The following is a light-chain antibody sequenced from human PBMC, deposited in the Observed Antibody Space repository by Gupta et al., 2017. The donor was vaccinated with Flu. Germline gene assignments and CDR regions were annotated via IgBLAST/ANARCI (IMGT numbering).Light chain of an antibody. CDR3: QQHENSPRVT. J-gene: IGKJ3*01. CDR2: DAS. V-gene: IGKV1-33*01. Sequence: DIQMTQSPSSLSASVGDRVTITCQASHDISNYLNWYQHKPGKAPKLLIYDASYLETGVPSRFSASGSGTDFTLTISSRQPEDIATYYCQQHENSPRVTFGHGTKVHIK. CDR1: HDISNY.